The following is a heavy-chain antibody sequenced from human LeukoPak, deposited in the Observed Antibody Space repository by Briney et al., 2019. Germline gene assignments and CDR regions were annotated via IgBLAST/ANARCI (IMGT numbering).Heavy chain of an antibody. CDR3: ARGVQVYYYDSSGYYTFDY. D-gene: IGHD3-22*01. J-gene: IGHJ4*02. CDR2: IKQDGSEK. V-gene: IGHV3-7*01. CDR1: GFTFSSYW. Sequence: GGSLRLSCAASGFTFSSYWMSWVRQAPGKGLEWVAKIKQDGSEKYYVDSVKGRFTISRDNAKNSLYLQMNSLRAEDTAVYYCARGVQVYYYDSSGYYTFDYWGQGTLVTVSS.